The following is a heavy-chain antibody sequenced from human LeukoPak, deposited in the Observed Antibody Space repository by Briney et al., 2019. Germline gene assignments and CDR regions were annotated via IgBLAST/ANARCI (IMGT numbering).Heavy chain of an antibody. J-gene: IGHJ4*02. D-gene: IGHD3-9*01. V-gene: IGHV1-2*02. Sequence: ASVKVSCKASGYTFTDYYMHWVRQAPGQGLEWTGWINPNSGGTNYAQKFQGRVTMTRDTSISTAYMELSRLRSDDTAVYYCARDPMLDRGYFDWLLQIDYWGQGTLVTVSS. CDR3: ARDPMLDRGYFDWLLQIDY. CDR2: INPNSGGT. CDR1: GYTFTDYY.